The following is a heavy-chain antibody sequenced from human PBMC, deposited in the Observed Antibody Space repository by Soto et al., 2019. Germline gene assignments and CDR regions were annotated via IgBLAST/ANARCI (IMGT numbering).Heavy chain of an antibody. CDR1: GYSFTSYW. D-gene: IGHD1-1*01. CDR2: IYPGDSDT. CDR3: ARHGENWNDEGLTWLDP. V-gene: IGHV5-51*01. J-gene: IGHJ5*02. Sequence: VESLKISCKGSGYSFTSYWIGWVRQMTGKGLEWMGIIYPGDSDTRYSPSFQGQVTISADKSISTAYLQWSSLKASDTAMYYCARHGENWNDEGLTWLDPWGKGPLVTVSS.